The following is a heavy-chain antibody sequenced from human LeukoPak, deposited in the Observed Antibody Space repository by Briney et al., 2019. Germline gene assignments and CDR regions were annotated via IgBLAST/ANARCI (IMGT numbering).Heavy chain of an antibody. CDR1: GFTFSSYA. CDR2: ISYDGSNK. J-gene: IGHJ4*02. CDR3: AKVGSSSSYYFDY. Sequence: PGRSLRLSCAASGFTFSSYAMHWVRQAPGKGLEWVAVISYDGSNKYYADSVEGRFTISRDNSKKTLYLQVNSLRAEDTAVYYCAKVGSSSSYYFDYWGRGTLVTVSS. D-gene: IGHD6-13*01. V-gene: IGHV3-30-3*01.